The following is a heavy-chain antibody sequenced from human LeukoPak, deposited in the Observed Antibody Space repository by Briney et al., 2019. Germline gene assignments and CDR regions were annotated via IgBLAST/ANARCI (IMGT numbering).Heavy chain of an antibody. J-gene: IGHJ4*02. CDR3: ARGSLEMATIDY. V-gene: IGHV3-64*02. D-gene: IGHD5-24*01. CDR1: GFIFNNYA. CDR2: ISSNGGST. Sequence: GSLRLSCAGSGFIFNNYAMHWVRQPPGKGLEYVSAISSNGGSTYYADSVKGRFTISRDNSKNTLYLQMGSLRAEDMAVYYCARGSLEMATIDYWGQGTLVTVSS.